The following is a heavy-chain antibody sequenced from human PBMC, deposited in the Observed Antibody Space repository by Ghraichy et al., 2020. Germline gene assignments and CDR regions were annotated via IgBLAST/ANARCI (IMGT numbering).Heavy chain of an antibody. V-gene: IGHV4-61*02. CDR1: GGSISSGGYY. J-gene: IGHJ6*02. CDR3: ARVARYYYYAMDV. Sequence: SETLSLTCTVSGGSISSGGYYWSWIRQPAGKGLEWIRRIYTTGTTNYNPSLKSRLTISVATSKNQFSLKMNSVTAADTAVYFCARVARYYYYAMDVWGQGTTVTVSS. CDR2: IYTTGTT.